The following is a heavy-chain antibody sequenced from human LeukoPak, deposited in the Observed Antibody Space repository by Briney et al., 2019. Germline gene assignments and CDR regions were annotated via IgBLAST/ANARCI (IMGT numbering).Heavy chain of an antibody. V-gene: IGHV1-46*01. D-gene: IGHD3-10*01. CDR1: GYTFTSYY. Sequence: ASVKVSCKASGYTFTSYYMHWVRQAPGQGLEWMGIINPSGGSTSYAQKFQGRVTMTRDMSTSTAYMELRSLRSDDTAVYYCARSPDYGSGSYFVNYYYYYYMDVWGKGTTVTVSS. CDR3: ARSPDYGSGSYFVNYYYYYYMDV. CDR2: INPSGGST. J-gene: IGHJ6*03.